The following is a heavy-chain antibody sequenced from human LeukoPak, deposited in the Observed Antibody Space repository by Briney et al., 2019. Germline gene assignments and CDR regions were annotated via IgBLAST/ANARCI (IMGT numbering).Heavy chain of an antibody. CDR1: GFTFSSYS. V-gene: IGHV3-21*01. CDR3: ARGGTYAYFDL. Sequence: GGSLRLSCAASGFTFSSYSMNWVRQAPGKGLEWVSSISSSSSYIYYADSVKGRFTISRDNAKNSLYLQMSSLRAEDTAVYYCARGGTYAYFDLWGRGTLVTVSS. D-gene: IGHD1-26*01. J-gene: IGHJ2*01. CDR2: ISSSSSYI.